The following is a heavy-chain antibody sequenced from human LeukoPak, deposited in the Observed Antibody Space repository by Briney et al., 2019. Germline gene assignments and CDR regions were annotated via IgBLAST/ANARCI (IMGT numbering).Heavy chain of an antibody. D-gene: IGHD4-17*01. Sequence: SETLSLTCTVSGGSISSSSYYWGWIRQPPGKGLEWIGSIYYSGSTYYNPSLKSRVTISVDTSKNQFSLKLSSVTAADTAVYYCARGGPNDYGDLLFDYWGQGTLVTVSS. CDR3: ARGGPNDYGDLLFDY. CDR1: GGSISSSSYY. V-gene: IGHV4-39*07. CDR2: IYYSGST. J-gene: IGHJ4*02.